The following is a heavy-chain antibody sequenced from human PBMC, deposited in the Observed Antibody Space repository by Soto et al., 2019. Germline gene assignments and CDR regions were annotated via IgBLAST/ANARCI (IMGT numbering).Heavy chain of an antibody. CDR3: ARRKILRWFDP. CDR1: GGSISSSSYY. D-gene: IGHD3-3*01. CDR2: IYYSGST. Sequence: PSETLSLTCTVSGGSISSSSYYWGWIRQPPGKGLEWIGSIYYSGSTYYNPSLKSRVTISVDTSKNQFSLKLSSVTAADTAVYYCARRKILRWFDPWGQGTLVTVSS. J-gene: IGHJ5*02. V-gene: IGHV4-39*01.